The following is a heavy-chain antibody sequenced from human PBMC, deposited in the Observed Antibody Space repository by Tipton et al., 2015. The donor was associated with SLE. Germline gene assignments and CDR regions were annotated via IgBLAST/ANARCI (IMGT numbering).Heavy chain of an antibody. CDR2: VYYSGST. V-gene: IGHV4-59*01. J-gene: IGHJ5*02. D-gene: IGHD2-8*01. Sequence: TLSLTCTVSGGSISSYYWSWIRQPPGKGLEWIGYVYYSGSTNCNPSLKSRVTISADTSKNQFSLRLNSVTAADTAIYYCARLIAGSWFDPWGQGMLVTVSS. CDR3: ARLIAGSWFDP. CDR1: GGSISSYY.